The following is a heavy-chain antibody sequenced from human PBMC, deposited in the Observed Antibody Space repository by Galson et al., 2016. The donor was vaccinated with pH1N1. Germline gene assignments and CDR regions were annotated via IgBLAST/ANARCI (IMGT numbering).Heavy chain of an antibody. CDR3: ARRTNPDFWSDYSIFDQ. Sequence: SETLSLTCAVYIGSFSGHYWTWIRQSPGKGLEWLGEIDDSGSPNYNPSLMSRVTISVDTSKNQFSLKVTSMTPAGTAVYFCARRTNPDFWSDYSIFDQWGQGTRVTVSS. V-gene: IGHV4-34*01. J-gene: IGHJ4*01. D-gene: IGHD3-3*01. CDR2: IDDSGSP. CDR1: IGSFSGHY.